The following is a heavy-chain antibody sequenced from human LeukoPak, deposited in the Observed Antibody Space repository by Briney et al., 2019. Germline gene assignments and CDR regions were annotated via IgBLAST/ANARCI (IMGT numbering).Heavy chain of an antibody. CDR3: AKEGEELLWFGELRD. D-gene: IGHD3-10*01. CDR2: ISYDGSNK. J-gene: IGHJ4*02. Sequence: PGGSLRLSCAASGFTFSNYAMHWVRQAPGKGLEWVAVISYDGSNKYYADSVKGRFTVSRDNSKNTLYLQMNSLRAEDTAVYYCAKEGEELLWFGELRDWGQGTLVTVSS. CDR1: GFTFSNYA. V-gene: IGHV3-30*04.